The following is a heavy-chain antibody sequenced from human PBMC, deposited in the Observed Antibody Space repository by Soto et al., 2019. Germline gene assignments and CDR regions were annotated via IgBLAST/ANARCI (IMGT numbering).Heavy chain of an antibody. Sequence: GESLKISCTGFGYTFTTFWVTWARQMPGKGLEWMGRIDPRDSYVNYSPSFQGHVTISVDKSISTAYLQWGSLKASDTAMYYCARLFCSTTTCDSWFDPWGQGTLVTVSS. D-gene: IGHD2-2*01. J-gene: IGHJ5*02. CDR3: ARLFCSTTTCDSWFDP. CDR1: GYTFTTFW. CDR2: IDPRDSYV. V-gene: IGHV5-10-1*01.